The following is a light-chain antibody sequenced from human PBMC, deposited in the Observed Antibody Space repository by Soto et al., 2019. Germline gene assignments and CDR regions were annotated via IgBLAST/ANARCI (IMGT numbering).Light chain of an antibody. CDR2: LNSDGSH. J-gene: IGLJ2*01. CDR3: QTWGTGIQV. CDR1: SGHSSYA. Sequence: QLVLTQSPSASASLGASVKLTCTLSSGHSSYAIAWHQQQPEKGPRYLMKLNSDGSHSKGDEIPDRFSGSSSGAERYLTISSLQSEDEADYYCQTWGTGIQVFGGGTQLTVL. V-gene: IGLV4-69*01.